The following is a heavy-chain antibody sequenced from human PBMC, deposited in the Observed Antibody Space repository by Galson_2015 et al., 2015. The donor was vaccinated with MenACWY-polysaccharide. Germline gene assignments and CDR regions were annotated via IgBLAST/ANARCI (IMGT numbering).Heavy chain of an antibody. V-gene: IGHV3-33*01. D-gene: IGHD3-10*02. J-gene: IGHJ3*02. CDR2: IQYDAVYK. Sequence: SLRLSCVASTVTFRGSGMHWVRQAPGKGLEWVAVIQYDAVYKQYLDSVKGRFSVSRDNSKSTLYLEMNNLRAEDTALYYCAREGSRIVFHAFDTWGQGTMVIVSS. CDR3: AREGSRIVFHAFDT. CDR1: TVTFRGSG.